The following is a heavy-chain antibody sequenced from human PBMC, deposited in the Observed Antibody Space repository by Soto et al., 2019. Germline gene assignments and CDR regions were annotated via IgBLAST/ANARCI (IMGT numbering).Heavy chain of an antibody. V-gene: IGHV3-53*01. D-gene: IGHD3-16*01. CDR2: LYSGGRI. CDR1: GFTVSDNY. Sequence: EAQVVESGGGLIQPGGSLRLSCAASGFTVSDNYITWVRQAPGKGLEWVSLLYSGGRIYYAESVKGRFTISRDTSKTTLYLQMNSLRTEDTAVYYCARSDRDYAYALNVWGQGTTVTVSS. J-gene: IGHJ6*02. CDR3: ARSDRDYAYALNV.